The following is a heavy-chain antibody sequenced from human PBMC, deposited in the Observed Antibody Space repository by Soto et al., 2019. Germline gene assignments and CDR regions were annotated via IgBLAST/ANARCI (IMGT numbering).Heavy chain of an antibody. Sequence: QVQLQESGPGLVKPSETLSLTCAVSGYSITSSSFWGWIRQPPGKGLEWIGSIYLGGTTYYDPSLQSRVTISVDTSRNEFSLKLSSVTAADTAVYYCARPRPNFGAVDSWGQGALVTVST. CDR2: IYLGGTT. J-gene: IGHJ4*02. CDR1: GYSITSSSF. D-gene: IGHD3-10*01. CDR3: ARPRPNFGAVDS. V-gene: IGHV4-38-2*01.